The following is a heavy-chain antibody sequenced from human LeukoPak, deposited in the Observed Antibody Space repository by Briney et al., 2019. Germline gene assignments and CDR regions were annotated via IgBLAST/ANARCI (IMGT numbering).Heavy chain of an antibody. CDR2: IYTSGST. V-gene: IGHV4-4*07. J-gene: IGHJ6*03. D-gene: IGHD3-10*01. CDR3: ARDRYGSGAYYYYMDV. Sequence: PSETLSLTCTVSGGSISSYYWSWIRQPAGKGLEWIGRIYTSGSTNYNPSLKSRVTMSVDTSKNQFSLKLSSVTAADTAVYYCARDRYGSGAYYYYMDVWGKGTTVTISS. CDR1: GGSISSYY.